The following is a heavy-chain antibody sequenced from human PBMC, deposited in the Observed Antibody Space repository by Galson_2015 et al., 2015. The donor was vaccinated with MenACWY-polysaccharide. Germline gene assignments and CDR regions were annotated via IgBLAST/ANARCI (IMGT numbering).Heavy chain of an antibody. J-gene: IGHJ4*02. Sequence: SETLSLTCTVSGDSISGNYWSWIRQPPGKGLEWIAYIHSTGSTNYSPSHKSRVTISVDMSKNQFYLNLNSLTAADTAVYYCAKFSAYSGTYAHYLDYWGQGTLVTVSS. V-gene: IGHV4-59*01. CDR2: IHSTGST. CDR1: GDSISGNY. CDR3: AKFSAYSGTYAHYLDY. D-gene: IGHD3-16*01.